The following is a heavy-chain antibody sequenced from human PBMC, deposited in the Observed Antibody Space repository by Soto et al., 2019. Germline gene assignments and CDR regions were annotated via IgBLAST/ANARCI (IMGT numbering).Heavy chain of an antibody. CDR2: ISYEGSDK. D-gene: IGHD2-15*01. Sequence: QVQLVESGGGVVQPGRSLRLSCAASGFTFSSYGMHWVRQAPGKGLEWVAVISYEGSDKFYADSVKGRFTISRDNSNNIRFMERLSLWAEARAVYYYSRGVVVATMHFLPRGQGTLVTVS. V-gene: IGHV3-30*03. CDR3: SRGVVVATMHFLP. J-gene: IGHJ1*01. CDR1: GFTFSSYG.